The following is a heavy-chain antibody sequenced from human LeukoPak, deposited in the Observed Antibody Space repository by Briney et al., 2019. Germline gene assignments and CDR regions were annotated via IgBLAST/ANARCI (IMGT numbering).Heavy chain of an antibody. Sequence: TGGSLRLSCAASGFTFSSYALNWARQAPGKGLEWVSTISGGGGYTYYADSVKGRFTISRDSSKNALYLQMSSLRAEDTAVYYCTKGPSSGPPYYFDYWGQGTLVTVSS. V-gene: IGHV3-23*01. CDR2: ISGGGGYT. D-gene: IGHD5-12*01. CDR3: TKGPSSGPPYYFDY. CDR1: GFTFSSYA. J-gene: IGHJ4*02.